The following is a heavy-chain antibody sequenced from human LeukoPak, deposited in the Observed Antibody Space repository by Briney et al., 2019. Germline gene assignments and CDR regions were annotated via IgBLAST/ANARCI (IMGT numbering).Heavy chain of an antibody. V-gene: IGHV1-2*02. D-gene: IGHD1-14*01. J-gene: IGHJ4*02. CDR2: INPNSGGT. CDR3: ARIGYNHYFDN. CDR1: GYTFTDYY. Sequence: GASVKVSCKASGYTFTDYYLHWVRQAPGQGLEWMGWINPNSGGTNYAQTFQGRVTMTRDTSITTAYLELSRLRSDDTAVYYCARIGYNHYFDNWGQGTLVTVSS.